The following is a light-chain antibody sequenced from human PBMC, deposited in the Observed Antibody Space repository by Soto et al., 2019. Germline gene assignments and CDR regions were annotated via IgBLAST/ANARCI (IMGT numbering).Light chain of an antibody. Sequence: QSLLTQPXSVSGSPGQSITISCTGTSSDVGAYNFVSWYQHHPDKAPKLMISEVSNRPSGVSDRFSGSKSGNTASLTISGLQAEDEADYYCASLTTTSFVFGTGTKVTVL. CDR3: ASLTTTSFV. J-gene: IGLJ1*01. CDR2: EVS. V-gene: IGLV2-14*01. CDR1: SSDVGAYNF.